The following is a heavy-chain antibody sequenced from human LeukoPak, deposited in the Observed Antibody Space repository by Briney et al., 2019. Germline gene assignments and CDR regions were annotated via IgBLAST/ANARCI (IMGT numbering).Heavy chain of an antibody. J-gene: IGHJ5*02. D-gene: IGHD6-13*01. V-gene: IGHV1-69*05. CDR1: GGTFSSYA. CDR3: ARDRYSSSWSARANWFDP. Sequence: ASVKVSCKASGGTFSSYAISWVRQAPGQGLEWMGGLIPIFGTANYAQKFHARVTITTDESTSTAYMELSSLRSEDTAVYYCARDRYSSSWSARANWFDPWGQGTLVTVSS. CDR2: LIPIFGTA.